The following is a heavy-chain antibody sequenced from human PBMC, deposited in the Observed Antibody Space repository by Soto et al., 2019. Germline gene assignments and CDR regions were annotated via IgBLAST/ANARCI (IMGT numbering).Heavy chain of an antibody. CDR2: IDPSDSQT. V-gene: IGHV5-10-1*01. CDR1: GYSLAGYW. J-gene: IGHJ4*02. CDR3: ARQIYDSDTGPNFQYHFDS. D-gene: IGHD3-22*01. Sequence: GASLKISCSGSGYSLAGYWITWVRQKPGKGLEWMGRIDPSDSQTYYSPSFRGHVTISVTKSITTVFLQWSSLRASDTATYYCARQIYDSDTGPNFQYHFDSWGQGTPVTVSS.